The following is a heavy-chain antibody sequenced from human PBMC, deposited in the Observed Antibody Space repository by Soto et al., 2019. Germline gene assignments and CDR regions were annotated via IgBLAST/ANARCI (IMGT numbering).Heavy chain of an antibody. J-gene: IGHJ4*02. CDR2: IYYSGST. Sequence: PSETHSHTSTFSGGSISSYYWSWIRQPPGKGLEWIGYIYYSGSTNYNPSLKSRVTISVDTSKNQFSLKLSSVTAADTAVYYCARSPLIRVRGVHRHFDYWGQGTLVTVSS. CDR1: GGSISSYY. V-gene: IGHV4-59*01. D-gene: IGHD3-10*01. CDR3: ARSPLIRVRGVHRHFDY.